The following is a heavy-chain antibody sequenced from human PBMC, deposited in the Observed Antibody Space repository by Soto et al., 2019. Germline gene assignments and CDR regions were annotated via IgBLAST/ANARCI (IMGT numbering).Heavy chain of an antibody. CDR1: GGSIGSGSYY. D-gene: IGHD3-22*01. J-gene: IGHJ4*02. CDR3: ARAGYDRDGGGYYYFDY. Sequence: QVQLQESGPGLVKPSQTLSLTCTVSGGSIGSGSYYWSWIRQHPGKGLEWIGYIYYSGSTYYNPSLKSRVTISIDTSTTQFSLKLSSVTAADTAVYYCARAGYDRDGGGYYYFDYWGQGTLVTVSS. V-gene: IGHV4-31*03. CDR2: IYYSGST.